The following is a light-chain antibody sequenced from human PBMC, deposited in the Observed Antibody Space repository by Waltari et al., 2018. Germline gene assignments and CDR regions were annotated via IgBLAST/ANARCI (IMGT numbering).Light chain of an antibody. CDR3: SSYTSSSKGV. J-gene: IGLJ2*01. V-gene: IGLV2-14*01. CDR2: EVS. Sequence: QSALTQPASVSGSPGQSITISCTGTSREVGGYNYVSWYQQHPGKAPKLMIFEVSNRPSGVSNRFSGSKSGNTASLTISGLQAEDEADYYCSSYTSSSKGVFGGGTKLTVL. CDR1: SREVGGYNY.